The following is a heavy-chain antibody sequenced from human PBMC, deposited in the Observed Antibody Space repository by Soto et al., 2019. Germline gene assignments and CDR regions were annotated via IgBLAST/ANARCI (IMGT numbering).Heavy chain of an antibody. D-gene: IGHD6-13*01. V-gene: IGHV3-30*18. Sequence: QVQLVESGGGVVQPGSSLRLSCAASGFTFSSYGMHWVRQAPGKGLEWMAVISYDGSNKYYADSVKGRFTISRDNSKNTLYLQMNSLRAEDTAVYYCAKEARAGRDFDYWGQGTLVTVSS. CDR1: GFTFSSYG. CDR3: AKEARAGRDFDY. CDR2: ISYDGSNK. J-gene: IGHJ4*02.